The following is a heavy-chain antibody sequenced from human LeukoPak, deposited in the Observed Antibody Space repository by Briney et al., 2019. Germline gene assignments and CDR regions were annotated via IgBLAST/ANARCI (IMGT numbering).Heavy chain of an antibody. CDR1: GFTVSSNY. CDR2: IYSGGST. Sequence: GGSLRLSCAASGFTVSSNYMSWVRQAPGKGLEWVSVIYSGGSTYYADSVKGRFTISRDNSKNTLYLQMNSLRAEDTAVYYCARALYAFWSGPDYWGQGTLVTVSS. CDR3: ARALYAFWSGPDY. D-gene: IGHD3-3*01. J-gene: IGHJ4*02. V-gene: IGHV3-53*01.